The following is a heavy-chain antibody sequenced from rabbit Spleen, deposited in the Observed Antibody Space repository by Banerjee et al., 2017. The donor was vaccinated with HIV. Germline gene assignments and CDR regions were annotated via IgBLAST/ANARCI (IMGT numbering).Heavy chain of an antibody. CDR2: IYTGNYKT. CDR3: ARSRYYDFDYSGYSYAIPNNL. V-gene: IGHV1S45*01. CDR1: GFSFSRSYD. Sequence: QEQLVEPGGGLVQPGASLRLTCTASGFSFSRSYDMCWVRQAPGKGLEWIACIYTGNYKTYYASWAKGRFTISKTSSTTVTLQMTSVTVADTATYFCARSRYYDFDYSGYSYAIPNNLWGQGTLVTVS. J-gene: IGHJ4*01. D-gene: IGHD6-1*01.